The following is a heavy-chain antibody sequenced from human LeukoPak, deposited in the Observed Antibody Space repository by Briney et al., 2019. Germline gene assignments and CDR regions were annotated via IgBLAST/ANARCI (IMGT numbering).Heavy chain of an antibody. Sequence: GGSLRLSCAASGFTFSSYSMNWVRPAPGKGLEWVSSISSSSSYIYYADSVKGRFTISTDNAKNSLYLQMNSLRADDTAVYYCASCPTPDYYDSSGYTTPRNYYMDVWGKGTTVTVSS. V-gene: IGHV3-21*01. CDR2: ISSSSSYI. CDR1: GFTFSSYS. D-gene: IGHD3-22*01. CDR3: ASCPTPDYYDSSGYTTPRNYYMDV. J-gene: IGHJ6*03.